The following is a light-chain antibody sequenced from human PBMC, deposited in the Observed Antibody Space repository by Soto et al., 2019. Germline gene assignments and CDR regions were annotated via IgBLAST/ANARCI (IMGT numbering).Light chain of an antibody. CDR1: QSVSSY. V-gene: IGKV3-11*01. CDR3: QQYNSYSWT. CDR2: DAS. J-gene: IGKJ1*01. Sequence: ELVLTQSPGTLSWSPGERATLFGRASQSVSSYLAWYQQKPGQAPRLLIYDASNRAAGIPARFSGSGSGTDFTLTISSLQPDDFATYYCQQYNSYSWTFGQGTKVDI.